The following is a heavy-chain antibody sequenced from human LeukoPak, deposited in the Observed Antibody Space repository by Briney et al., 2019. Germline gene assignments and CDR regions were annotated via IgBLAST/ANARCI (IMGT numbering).Heavy chain of an antibody. J-gene: IGHJ5*02. CDR3: ARDPSSGWYVGWFDP. Sequence: SETLSLTCTVSGGSISSYYWGWIRQPPGKGLEWIGSIYYSGSTYYNPSLKSRVTISVDTSKNQFSLKLSSVTAADTAVYYCARDPSSGWYVGWFDPWGQGTLVTVSS. CDR2: IYYSGST. CDR1: GGSISSYY. D-gene: IGHD6-19*01. V-gene: IGHV4-39*07.